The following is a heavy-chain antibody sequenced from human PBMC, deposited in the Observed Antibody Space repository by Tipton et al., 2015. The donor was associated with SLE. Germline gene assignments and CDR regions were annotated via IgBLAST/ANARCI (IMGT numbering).Heavy chain of an antibody. CDR1: GGSISSHS. J-gene: IGHJ3*02. D-gene: IGHD5-12*01. CDR2: ISYSGTT. CDR3: ARGVATIDGDAFDI. Sequence: TLSLTCTVSGGSISSHSWSWIRQPPGKGLEWIGYISYSGTTYYHPSLKSRVTISLDTSKNQFSLKVRSVTAADTAVYWCARGVATIDGDAFDIWGQGTMVTVSS. V-gene: IGHV4-59*11.